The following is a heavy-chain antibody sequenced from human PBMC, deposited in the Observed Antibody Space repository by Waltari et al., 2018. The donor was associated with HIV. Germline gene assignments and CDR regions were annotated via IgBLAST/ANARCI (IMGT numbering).Heavy chain of an antibody. CDR3: ARVRSSWYSPRGEFDY. CDR2: IYYSGST. J-gene: IGHJ4*02. D-gene: IGHD6-13*01. Sequence: QVQLQESGPGLVKPSETLSLTCTVSGGSASSGSYYWSWIRQPPGKGLGCIGYIYYSGSTNYNPYLKSRITISVDTSKNQFSLKVNSVTPADTAVYYCARVRSSWYSPRGEFDYWGQGTVVTVSS. V-gene: IGHV4-61*01. CDR1: GGSASSGSYY.